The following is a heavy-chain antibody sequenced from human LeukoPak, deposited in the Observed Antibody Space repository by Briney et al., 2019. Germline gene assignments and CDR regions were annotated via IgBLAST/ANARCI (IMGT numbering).Heavy chain of an antibody. V-gene: IGHV1-69*04. CDR2: IIPIFGIA. D-gene: IGHD1-26*01. CDR1: GGTFSSYA. CDR3: ARSYSGSYYPYYYCGMDV. Sequence: ASVKVSCKASGGTFSSYAISWVRQAPGQGLEWMGRIIPIFGIANYAQKFQGRVTITADKSTSTACMELSSLRSEDTAVYYCARSYSGSYYPYYYCGMDVWGQGTTVTVSS. J-gene: IGHJ6*02.